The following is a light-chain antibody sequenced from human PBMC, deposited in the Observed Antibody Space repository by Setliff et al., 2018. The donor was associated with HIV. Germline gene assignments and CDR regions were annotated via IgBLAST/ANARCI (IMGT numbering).Light chain of an antibody. CDR2: DVS. CDR3: SSYTSSTPLYV. J-gene: IGLJ1*01. CDR1: SSDVGDYNY. V-gene: IGLV2-14*03. Sequence: SALTQPASVSGSPGQSITISCTGTSSDVGDYNYVSWYQQHPGKAPKLMISDVSNRPSGVSNRFSGSKSGNAASLTISGLQAEDEADYYCSSYTSSTPLYVFGNGTKVTVL.